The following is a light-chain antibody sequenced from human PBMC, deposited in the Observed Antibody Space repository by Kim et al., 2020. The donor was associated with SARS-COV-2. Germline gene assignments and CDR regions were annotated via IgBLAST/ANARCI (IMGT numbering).Light chain of an antibody. Sequence: ASVGDRVTITCRASQSINRWLAWYQQKPGQTPNLLIYEASSLQSGVPSRFSGSGSGTEFTLTISSLQPDDFATYYCQQYNGAGTFGQGTKVEIK. J-gene: IGKJ1*01. CDR1: QSINRW. CDR3: QQYNGAGT. CDR2: EAS. V-gene: IGKV1-5*03.